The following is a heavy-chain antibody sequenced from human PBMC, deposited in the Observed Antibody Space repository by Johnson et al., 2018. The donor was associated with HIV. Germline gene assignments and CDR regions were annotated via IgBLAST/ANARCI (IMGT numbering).Heavy chain of an antibody. CDR3: ARDAPNFFHGIGFRDDAFDI. Sequence: EVQLVESGGGLVQPGGSLRLSCAASGFSVSSNYMTWVRQAPGKGLEWVSVIYSDGGTYYADSVQGRFTLSRDNSQNTLYLQMNSLRAEDTAVYYCARDAPNFFHGIGFRDDAFDIWGPGTMVTVSS. CDR2: IYSDGGT. V-gene: IGHV3-66*01. CDR1: GFSVSSNY. D-gene: IGHD2/OR15-2a*01. J-gene: IGHJ3*02.